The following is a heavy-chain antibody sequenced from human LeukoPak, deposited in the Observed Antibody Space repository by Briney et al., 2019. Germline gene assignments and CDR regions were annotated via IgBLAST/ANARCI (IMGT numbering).Heavy chain of an antibody. Sequence: PSETLSLTCTVSGGSISSHYWSWIRQPPGKGLEWIGYIYYSGSTNYNPSLKSRVTISVDTSKNQFSLKLSSVTAADTAVYYCARGYGSSSWYVPDGKDYYMDVWGKGTTVTVSS. CDR2: IYYSGST. V-gene: IGHV4-59*11. D-gene: IGHD6-13*01. J-gene: IGHJ6*03. CDR1: GGSISSHY. CDR3: ARGYGSSSWYVPDGKDYYMDV.